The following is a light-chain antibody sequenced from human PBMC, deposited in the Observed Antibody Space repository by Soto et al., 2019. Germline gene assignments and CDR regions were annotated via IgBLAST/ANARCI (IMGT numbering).Light chain of an antibody. CDR3: SSYAGSNNLV. CDR1: SNDVGAYNY. Sequence: QSALTQPPSASGSPGQSVTISCTGTSNDVGAYNYVSWYQLHPGKAPKLIIFEFNKRPSGVPDRFSGSESGSTASLTVSGLRAEDEADYYCSSYAGSNNLVFGGGTKLTVL. V-gene: IGLV2-8*01. J-gene: IGLJ3*02. CDR2: EFN.